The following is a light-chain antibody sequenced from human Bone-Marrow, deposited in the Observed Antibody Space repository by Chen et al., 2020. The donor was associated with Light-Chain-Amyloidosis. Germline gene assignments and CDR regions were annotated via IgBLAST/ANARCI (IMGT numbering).Light chain of an antibody. CDR1: NIGSTS. V-gene: IGLV3-21*02. Sequence: SYVLTQPSSVSVARGQTATIACGGNNIGSTSEHWYQQTPGQAPLLVVYDDSDRPSGIPERLSGSNSGNTATLTISRVEAGDEADYYCQVWDRSSDRPVFGGGTKLTVL. CDR3: QVWDRSSDRPV. CDR2: DDS. J-gene: IGLJ3*02.